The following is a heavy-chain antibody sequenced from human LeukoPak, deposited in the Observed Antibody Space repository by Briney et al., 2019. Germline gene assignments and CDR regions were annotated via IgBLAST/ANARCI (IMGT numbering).Heavy chain of an antibody. D-gene: IGHD1-1*01. Sequence: PSETLSLTCAVYGGSFSGYYWSWIRQPPGKGLEWIGEINHSGSTNYNPSLKSRVTISVDTSKNQFSLKLSSVTAADTAVYYCARDKAGTGSLDYWGQGTLVTVSS. CDR1: GGSFSGYY. V-gene: IGHV4-34*01. J-gene: IGHJ4*02. CDR3: ARDKAGTGSLDY. CDR2: INHSGST.